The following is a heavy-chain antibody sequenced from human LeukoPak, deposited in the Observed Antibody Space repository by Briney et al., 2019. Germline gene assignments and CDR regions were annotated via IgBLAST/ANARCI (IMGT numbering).Heavy chain of an antibody. D-gene: IGHD3-22*01. CDR1: GGSISSGGYY. Sequence: SETLSLTCTVSGGSISSGGYYWSWIRQHPGKGLEWIGYIYYSGSTYYNPSLKSRVTISVDTSKNQFSLKLSSVTAADTAVYYCARGVEYYESSGYHNWFDPWGQGTLVTVSS. CDR3: ARGVEYYESSGYHNWFDP. J-gene: IGHJ5*02. V-gene: IGHV4-31*03. CDR2: IYYSGST.